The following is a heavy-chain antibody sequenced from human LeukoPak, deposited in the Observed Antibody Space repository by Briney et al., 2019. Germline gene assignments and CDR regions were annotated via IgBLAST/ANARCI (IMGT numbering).Heavy chain of an antibody. Sequence: GGSLRLSCAASGFTFSNYWMSWVRQAPGKGLEWVANIKQDGSEKYYVDSLKGRFIISRDNAKNSLYLQMNSLRAEDTAVYYCARENYDILTYFGTGMDVWGQGTTVTVPS. J-gene: IGHJ6*02. CDR2: IKQDGSEK. CDR1: GFTFSNYW. D-gene: IGHD3-9*01. V-gene: IGHV3-7*04. CDR3: ARENYDILTYFGTGMDV.